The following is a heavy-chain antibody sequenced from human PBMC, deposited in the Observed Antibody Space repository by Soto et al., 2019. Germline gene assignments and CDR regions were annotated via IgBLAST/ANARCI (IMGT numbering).Heavy chain of an antibody. V-gene: IGHV3-21*01. CDR3: ARAGNWNDVQRPFDY. D-gene: IGHD1-20*01. J-gene: IGHJ4*02. CDR2: ISSSSSYI. Sequence: PGGSLRLSCAASGFTFSSYSMNWVRQAPGKGLEWVSSISSSSSYIYYADSVKGRFTISRDNAKNSLYLQMNSLRAEDTAVYYCARAGNWNDVQRPFDYWGQGTLVTVSS. CDR1: GFTFSSYS.